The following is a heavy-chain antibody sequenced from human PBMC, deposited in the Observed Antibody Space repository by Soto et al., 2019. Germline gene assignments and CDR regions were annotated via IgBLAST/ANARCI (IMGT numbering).Heavy chain of an antibody. D-gene: IGHD6-19*01. J-gene: IGHJ4*02. CDR1: GPTFDDYT. CDR3: AKDNRIRRWLGYCFDY. V-gene: IGHV3-43*01. Sequence: PGGSLRLSCAASGPTFDDYTMHWVRQAPGKGLEWVSLISWDGGSTYYADSVKGRFTISRDNSKNSLYLQMNSLRTEDTALYYCAKDNRIRRWLGYCFDYWGQGTLVTVSS. CDR2: ISWDGGST.